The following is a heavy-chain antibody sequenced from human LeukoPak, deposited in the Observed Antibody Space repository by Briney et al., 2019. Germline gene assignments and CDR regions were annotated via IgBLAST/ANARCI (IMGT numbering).Heavy chain of an antibody. D-gene: IGHD2-21*02. CDR3: ASYVDCGGDCYRVGY. V-gene: IGHV4-30-4*01. CDR1: GGSISSGDYF. CDR2: IYYSGST. Sequence: SSETLSLTCTVSGGSISSGDYFWSWIRQPPGKGLEWVGYIYYSGSTYYNPSLKSRVTISVDTSKNQFSLKLSSVTAADTVVYYCASYVDCGGDCYRVGYWGQGTLVTVSS. J-gene: IGHJ4*02.